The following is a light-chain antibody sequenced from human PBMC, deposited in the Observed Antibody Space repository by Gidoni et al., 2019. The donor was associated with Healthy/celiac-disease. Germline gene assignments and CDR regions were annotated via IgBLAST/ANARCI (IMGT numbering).Light chain of an antibody. CDR2: GAS. J-gene: IGKJ4*01. CDR3: QQYNNWPLT. V-gene: IGKV3-15*01. CDR1: QSVSSN. Sequence: ETVMTQSPATLSLSPVERATLSCRASQSVSSNLAWYQQKPGQAPRLLIYGASTRATGIPARFSGSGSGTEFTLTISSLQSEDFAVYYCQQYNNWPLTFGGGTKVEIK.